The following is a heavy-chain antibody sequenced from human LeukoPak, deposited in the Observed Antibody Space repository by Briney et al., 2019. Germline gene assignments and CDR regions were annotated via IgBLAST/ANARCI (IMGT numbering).Heavy chain of an antibody. V-gene: IGHV1-18*01. J-gene: IGHJ5*02. CDR3: ARDGYSSSWYGSYWFDP. D-gene: IGHD6-13*01. CDR1: GYTFTSYG. CDR2: ISAYNGNT. Sequence: ASVKVSCKASGYTFTSYGISWVRQAPGQGLEWMGWISAYNGNTNYAQKLQGRVTMTTDTSTSTAYMELSSLRSEDTAVYYCARDGYSSSWYGSYWFDPWGQGTLVTVSS.